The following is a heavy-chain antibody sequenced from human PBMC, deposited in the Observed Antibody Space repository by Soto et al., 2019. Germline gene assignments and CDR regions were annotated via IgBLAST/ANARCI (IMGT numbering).Heavy chain of an antibody. Sequence: QITLKESGPTLVKPTQTLTLTCTFSGFSLSTSGVGVCWIRQPPEKALEWLALIYWDDDKRYSPSLKSRLTITKDTAKTQVVLTMTNMDPVDTAADYCAHSQWLGIEYWGQGTLVTVSS. V-gene: IGHV2-5*02. CDR1: GFSLSTSGVG. D-gene: IGHD6-19*01. J-gene: IGHJ4*02. CDR3: AHSQWLGIEY. CDR2: IYWDDDK.